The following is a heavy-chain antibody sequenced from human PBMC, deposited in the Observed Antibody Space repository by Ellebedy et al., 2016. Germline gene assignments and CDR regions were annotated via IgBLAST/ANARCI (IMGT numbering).Heavy chain of an antibody. CDR3: AHTMITYGGVRRLDAFNF. CDR2: IYWDNDK. Sequence: SGPTLVXPTQTLTLTCTFSGFSLTSSGVGVTWIRQSPGEALEWVAIIYWDNDKRYSPSLRSRLTITMDTSKNQVVLTMTNMDPVDTATYYCAHTMITYGGVRRLDAFNFWGQGTMVTVSS. CDR1: GFSLTSSGVG. D-gene: IGHD3-16*01. V-gene: IGHV2-5*02. J-gene: IGHJ3*01.